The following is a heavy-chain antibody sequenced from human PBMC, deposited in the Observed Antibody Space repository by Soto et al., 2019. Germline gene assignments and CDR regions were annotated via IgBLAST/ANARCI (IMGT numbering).Heavy chain of an antibody. V-gene: IGHV3-30*18. J-gene: IGHJ4*02. Sequence: VQLVESGGGLVQPGGSLRLSCAASGFTFSNYGMHWVRQAPGKGLEWVTVISYDGSNKFYADAVKGRFTISRDNSKNTLYLQMDSLRAEDTAVYYCAKDVIAAALLYYFDYWGQGTLVTVSS. CDR2: ISYDGSNK. CDR1: GFTFSNYG. D-gene: IGHD6-25*01. CDR3: AKDVIAAALLYYFDY.